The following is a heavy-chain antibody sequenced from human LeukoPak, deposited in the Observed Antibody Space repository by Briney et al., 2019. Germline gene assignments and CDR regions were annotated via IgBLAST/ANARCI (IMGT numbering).Heavy chain of an antibody. J-gene: IGHJ3*02. D-gene: IGHD3-22*01. CDR1: GFTFSSYW. CDR3: ARGGYYYDSSGYSPSDDAFDI. Sequence: GGSLRLSCAASGFTFSSYWMHWVRQAPGKGLVWVSRINSDGSSTSYADSVKGRFTISRDNAKNTLYLQMNSLRAEDTAVYYCARGGYYYDSSGYSPSDDAFDIWGQGTMVTVSS. CDR2: INSDGSST. V-gene: IGHV3-74*01.